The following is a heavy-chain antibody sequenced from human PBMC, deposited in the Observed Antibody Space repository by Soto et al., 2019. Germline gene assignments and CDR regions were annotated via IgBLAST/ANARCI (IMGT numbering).Heavy chain of an antibody. CDR3: ANPGAITMVRGTSMDV. D-gene: IGHD3-10*01. CDR1: GFTFSSYA. J-gene: IGHJ6*02. CDR2: ISGSGGST. Sequence: PGGSLRLSCAASGFTFSSYARSWVRQAPGKGLEWVSAISGSGGSTYYADSVKGRFTISRDNSKNTLYLQMNSLRAEDTAVYYCANPGAITMVRGTSMDVWGQGTTVTVSS. V-gene: IGHV3-23*01.